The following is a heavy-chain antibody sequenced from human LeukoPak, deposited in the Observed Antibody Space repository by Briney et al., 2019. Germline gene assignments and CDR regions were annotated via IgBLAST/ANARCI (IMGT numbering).Heavy chain of an antibody. CDR2: IWYDGSNK. D-gene: IGHD3-3*01. V-gene: IGHV3-33*01. J-gene: IGHJ4*02. CDR1: GFTFSSYG. CDR3: AALGHYDFWSGYYTDY. Sequence: GGSLRLSCAASGFTFSSYGMHWVRQAPGKGLEWVAVIWYDGSNKYYADSVKGRFTISRDNSKNTLYLQMSSLRAEDTAVYYCAALGHYDFWSGYYTDYWGQGTLVTVSS.